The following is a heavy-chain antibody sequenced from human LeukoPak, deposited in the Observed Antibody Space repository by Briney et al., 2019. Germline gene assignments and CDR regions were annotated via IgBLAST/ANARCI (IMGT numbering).Heavy chain of an antibody. CDR3: ARDELPDDNSGYAFDC. V-gene: IGHV3-48*01. CDR1: GFTFSSYS. CDR2: ISSSSGTI. D-gene: IGHD3-22*01. Sequence: GGSLRLSCAASGFTFSSYSMNWVRRAPGKGLEWVSYISSSSGTIYYADSVKGRFTISRDNAKNSLYLQMNSLRVEDTAVYYCARDELPDDNSGYAFDCWGQGTLVTVSS. J-gene: IGHJ4*02.